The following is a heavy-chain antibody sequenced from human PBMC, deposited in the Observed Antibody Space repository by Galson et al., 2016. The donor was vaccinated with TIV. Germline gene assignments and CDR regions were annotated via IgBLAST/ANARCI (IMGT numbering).Heavy chain of an antibody. V-gene: IGHV1-69*10. CDR3: ARGPNYYHSYMDV. CDR2: INPLFGIA. J-gene: IGHJ6*03. D-gene: IGHD3-16*01. Sequence: QSGAEVKKPGASVKVSCKASGGIFNTYAISWVRQAPEQGLEWMGGINPLFGIATYAEKFQGRVTITADTSTRPAYMELSNLRSEDTAMYYCARGPNYYHSYMDVWGKGTTVTVSS. CDR1: GGIFNTYA.